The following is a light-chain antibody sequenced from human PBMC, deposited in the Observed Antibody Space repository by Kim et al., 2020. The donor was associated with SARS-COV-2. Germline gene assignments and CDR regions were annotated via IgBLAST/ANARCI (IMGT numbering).Light chain of an antibody. CDR3: MSRDSRAKVV. J-gene: IGLJ2*01. Sequence: VAVGQTVTITCQGDSLRKYYATWYQQKARQAPVLVFYAKDKRPSGVPDRFSGSSSGNTASLTITGAQAADEADYYCMSRDSRAKVVFGGGTKVTVL. CDR1: SLRKYY. CDR2: AKD. V-gene: IGLV3-19*01.